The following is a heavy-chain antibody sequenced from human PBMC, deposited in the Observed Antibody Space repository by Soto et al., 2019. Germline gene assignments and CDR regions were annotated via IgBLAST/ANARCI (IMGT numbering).Heavy chain of an antibody. CDR3: ARLGYCTNGVCYTPGSFDI. Sequence: LSLTCAVYGGSFSGYYWSWIRQPPGKGLEWIGEINHSGSTNYNPSLKSRVTISVDTSKNQFSLKLSSVTAADTAVYYCARLGYCTNGVCYTPGSFDIWGQGTMVTVSS. CDR1: GGSFSGYY. V-gene: IGHV4-34*01. CDR2: INHSGST. J-gene: IGHJ3*02. D-gene: IGHD2-8*01.